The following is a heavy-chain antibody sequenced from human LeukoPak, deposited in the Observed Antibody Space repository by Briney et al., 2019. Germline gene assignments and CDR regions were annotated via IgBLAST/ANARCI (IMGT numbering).Heavy chain of an antibody. CDR1: GYTFTGYH. J-gene: IGHJ6*03. V-gene: IGHV1-2*02. Sequence: ASVKVSCKASGYTFTGYHMHWVRQPPGQGLEWMGRFIPGSGGSNFAQKFQGRVITTRDTSISTAYMELTRLTSDDTAVYYCARARGSNSNYYYMDVGGTGTTVTVSS. CDR2: FIPGSGGS. CDR3: ARARGSNSNYYYMDV. D-gene: IGHD1-26*01.